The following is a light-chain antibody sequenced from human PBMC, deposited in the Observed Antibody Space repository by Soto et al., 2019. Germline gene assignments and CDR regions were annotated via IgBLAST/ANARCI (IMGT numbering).Light chain of an antibody. Sequence: EIVLTQSPGTLSLSPGERVTLSCGASQSIPANYLAWYQQKPGQAPRLLIYGASNRATGIPDRFSGSGSGTDFTLTVSRLEPEVLAVYFCLQYGTPWWTFGQGARVEIK. CDR1: QSIPANY. V-gene: IGKV3-20*01. CDR3: LQYGTPWWT. CDR2: GAS. J-gene: IGKJ1*01.